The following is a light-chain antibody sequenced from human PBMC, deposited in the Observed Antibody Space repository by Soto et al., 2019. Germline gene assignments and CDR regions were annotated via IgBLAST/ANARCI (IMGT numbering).Light chain of an antibody. Sequence: EVVMTQSPATLSVSPGERATLSCRASQSVNANLAWYQQKPGQAPRLLIHGASNRAIGIPARFSGSGFGTEFILTISSLQSEDFAVYYCQQYNTWLWTFGQGTKVEI. CDR1: QSVNAN. CDR3: QQYNTWLWT. CDR2: GAS. V-gene: IGKV3-15*01. J-gene: IGKJ1*01.